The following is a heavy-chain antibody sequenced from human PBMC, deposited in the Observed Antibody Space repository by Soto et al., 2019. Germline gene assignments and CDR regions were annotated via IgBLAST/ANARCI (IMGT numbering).Heavy chain of an antibody. CDR1: GFIFSDYS. CDR3: ARDSSGRQYYGMDV. CDR2: ITTTSSTM. D-gene: IGHD3-22*01. J-gene: IGHJ6*02. Sequence: GGSLRLSCTPSGFIFSDYSMNWVRQAPGKGLEWISYITTTSSTMYYADSVKGRFTISRGNAKNSLYLQMNSLRDEDTAVYYCARDSSGRQYYGMDVWGQGTTVTVSS. V-gene: IGHV3-48*02.